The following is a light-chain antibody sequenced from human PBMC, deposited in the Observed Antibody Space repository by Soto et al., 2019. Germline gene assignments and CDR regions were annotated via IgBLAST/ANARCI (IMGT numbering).Light chain of an antibody. CDR1: QSLLNSNGYNY. J-gene: IGKJ4*01. CDR3: GQGLATPLT. Sequence: IVLTQSPLSLPVTPGEPASISCRSSQSLLNSNGYNYLDWYLQKPGQSPQVLIYLGSNRASGVPDRFSGSGSGTDFTLKISRVEAEDVAVYYCGQGLATPLTFGGGTKVDIK. CDR2: LGS. V-gene: IGKV2-28*01.